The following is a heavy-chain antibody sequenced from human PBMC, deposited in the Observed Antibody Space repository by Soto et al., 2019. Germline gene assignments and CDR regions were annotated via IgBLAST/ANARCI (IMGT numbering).Heavy chain of an antibody. V-gene: IGHV3-23*01. CDR3: AYSSTPFDY. D-gene: IGHD6-13*01. Sequence: GGSLRLSCAASGFIFRDWSMSWIRQAPGKGLEWISYISGSGGSTYYADSVKGRFTISRDNSKNTLYLQMNSLRAEDTAVYYCAYSSTPFDYWGQGTLVTVSS. J-gene: IGHJ4*02. CDR1: GFIFRDWS. CDR2: ISGSGGST.